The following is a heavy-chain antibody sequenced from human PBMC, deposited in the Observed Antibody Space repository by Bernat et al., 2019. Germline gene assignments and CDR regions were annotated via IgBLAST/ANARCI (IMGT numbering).Heavy chain of an antibody. Sequence: EVQLLESGGGLVQPGGSLRLSCAASGFTFSSYAMSWVRQAPGKGLEWVSAISGSGGSTYYADSVKGRFTISRDNSKNTLYLQMNSLRAEDTAVYYCAKEYSSSWYAYYYYYYGMDVWGQGTTVTVPS. CDR3: AKEYSSSWYAYYYYYYGMDV. CDR1: GFTFSSYA. V-gene: IGHV3-23*01. D-gene: IGHD6-13*01. J-gene: IGHJ6*02. CDR2: ISGSGGST.